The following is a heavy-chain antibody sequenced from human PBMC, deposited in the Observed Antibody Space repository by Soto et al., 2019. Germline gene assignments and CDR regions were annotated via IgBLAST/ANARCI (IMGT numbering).Heavy chain of an antibody. D-gene: IGHD6-13*01. CDR3: ARGFGSSWYYFDY. V-gene: IGHV4-4*07. Sequence: QVHLQESGPGLVKPSETLSLTCTVSGGSMSSYYWSWIRQPAGKGLEWIGRIYTSGGTNYNPSLKTRVTMSVDTSKNPCSLKLNSVTAADPAVYYCARGFGSSWYYFDYWGQGTLVTVSS. J-gene: IGHJ4*02. CDR1: GGSMSSYY. CDR2: IYTSGGT.